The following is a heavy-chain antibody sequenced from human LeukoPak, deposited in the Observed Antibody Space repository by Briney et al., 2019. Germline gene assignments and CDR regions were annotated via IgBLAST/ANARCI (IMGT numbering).Heavy chain of an antibody. D-gene: IGHD6-19*01. CDR3: ANAYVAVAGIDY. J-gene: IGHJ4*02. Sequence: PGGSLRLSCAASGFIISDYWMNWVRQVPGKGLEWVSAISGSGGSTYYADSVKGRFTISRDNSKNTLYLQMNSLRAEDTAVYYCANAYVAVAGIDYWGQGTLVTVSS. V-gene: IGHV3-23*01. CDR1: GFIISDYW. CDR2: ISGSGGST.